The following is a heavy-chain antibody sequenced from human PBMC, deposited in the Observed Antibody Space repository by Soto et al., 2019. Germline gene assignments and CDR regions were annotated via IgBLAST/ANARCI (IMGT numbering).Heavy chain of an antibody. D-gene: IGHD6-19*01. CDR2: IYYSGST. V-gene: IGHV4-31*03. Sequence: SETLSLTCTVSGGSVSSGGYYWSWIRQHPGKGLEWIGYIYYSGSTYYNPSLKSRVTISVDTSKNQFSLKLSSVTAADTAVYYCARDRSSAVAGLFDYWGQGTLVTVSS. CDR3: ARDRSSAVAGLFDY. J-gene: IGHJ4*02. CDR1: GGSVSSGGYY.